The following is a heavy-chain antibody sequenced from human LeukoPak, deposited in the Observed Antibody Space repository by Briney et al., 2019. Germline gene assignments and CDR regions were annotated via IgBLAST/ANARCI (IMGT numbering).Heavy chain of an antibody. Sequence: SETLSLTCAVYGGSFSGYYWSWIRQPPGKGLEWIGEISHSGNTYYHPSLKSRVTMSLDTSNNQFSLKLSSLTAADTAVYYCARGSRYDFWSGYGKKFDYWGQGTLVTVSS. CDR1: GGSFSGYY. D-gene: IGHD3-3*01. CDR2: ISHSGNT. CDR3: ARGSRYDFWSGYGKKFDY. J-gene: IGHJ4*02. V-gene: IGHV4-34*01.